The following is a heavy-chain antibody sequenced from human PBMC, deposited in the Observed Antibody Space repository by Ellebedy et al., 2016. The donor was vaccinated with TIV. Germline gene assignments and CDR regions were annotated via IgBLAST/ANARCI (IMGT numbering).Heavy chain of an antibody. Sequence: GGSLRLXXAASEFTFSYYSMNWVRQAAGKGLEWISYIDGTGTTTYYADSVKGRFTISRDNSKNSLFLQMNSLRDDDTAVYYCARRGNYLGDAFDIWGQGAMVIVSS. J-gene: IGHJ3*02. CDR3: ARRGNYLGDAFDI. D-gene: IGHD1-26*01. V-gene: IGHV3-48*02. CDR1: EFTFSYYS. CDR2: IDGTGTTT.